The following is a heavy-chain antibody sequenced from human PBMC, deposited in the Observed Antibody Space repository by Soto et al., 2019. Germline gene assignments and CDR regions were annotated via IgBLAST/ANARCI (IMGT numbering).Heavy chain of an antibody. CDR3: SREEAVRIARWFDP. CDR1: GGSMSSVGSY. V-gene: IGHV4-31*03. J-gene: IGHJ5*02. Sequence: PSETLSLTCTVSGGSMSSVGSYWTWIRQHPGKGLEWIGYVSYTDTTHYNPSFKSRVSISVATSQNQFTLKLTSVTAADTAVYYCSREEAVRIARWFDPWGQGTQVTVSS. D-gene: IGHD2-21*01. CDR2: VSYTDTT.